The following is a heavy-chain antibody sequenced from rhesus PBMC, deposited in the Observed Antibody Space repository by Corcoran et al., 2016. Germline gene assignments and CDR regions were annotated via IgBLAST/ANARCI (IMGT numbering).Heavy chain of an antibody. Sequence: EVQLVESGGGLVQPGGSLRLSCAASGFTVSSSDMSWARQALGKGREWVSSISNTGKTIYYADSVEGRFPISRDNAKHSLSLQINSLKTEDTAVYYCTRERAGTVISAGLDYWGQGVLVTVSS. CDR3: TRERAGTVISAGLDY. CDR2: ISNTGKTI. CDR1: GFTVSSSD. V-gene: IGHV3S4*01. D-gene: IGHD5-24*01. J-gene: IGHJ4*01.